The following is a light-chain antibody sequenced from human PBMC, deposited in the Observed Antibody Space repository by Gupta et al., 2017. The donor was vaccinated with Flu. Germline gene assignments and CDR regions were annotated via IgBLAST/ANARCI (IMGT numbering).Light chain of an antibody. V-gene: IGKV3-15*01. J-gene: IGKJ2*01. Sequence: GERATLTCRASQSVSNSLTWYQQKPGQAPRLLIYGASSMPTGVPSRFSGSGSGTEFTLTISSLQSEDSAVYYCQQYNKSPRTFGQGTKVEIK. CDR1: QSVSNS. CDR3: QQYNKSPRT. CDR2: GAS.